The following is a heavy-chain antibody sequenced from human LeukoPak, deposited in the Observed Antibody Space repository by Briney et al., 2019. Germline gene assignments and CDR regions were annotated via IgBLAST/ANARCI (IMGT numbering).Heavy chain of an antibody. CDR2: INHSGST. CDR1: GGSFSGYY. Sequence: SETLSLTCAVYGGSFSGYYRSWIRQPPGKGLGWIGEINHSGSTNYNPSLKSRVTISVDTSKNQFSLKLSSVTAADTAVYYCARVPAYYYDSSGYNNYWGQRTLVTVSS. D-gene: IGHD3-22*01. J-gene: IGHJ4*02. V-gene: IGHV4-34*01. CDR3: ARVPAYYYDSSGYNNY.